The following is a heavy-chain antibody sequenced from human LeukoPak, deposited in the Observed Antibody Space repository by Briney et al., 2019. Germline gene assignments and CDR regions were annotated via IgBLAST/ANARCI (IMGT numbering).Heavy chain of an antibody. V-gene: IGHV3-21*01. CDR3: ARIAVAGPGGY. CDR1: GFTFSSYS. D-gene: IGHD6-19*01. J-gene: IGHJ4*02. Sequence: GGSLRLSCAASGFTFSSYSMNWVRQAPGKGLEWVSSISSSSSYIYYADSVKGRFTISRDNAENSLYLQMNSLRAEDTAVYYCARIAVAGPGGYWGQGTLVTVSS. CDR2: ISSSSSYI.